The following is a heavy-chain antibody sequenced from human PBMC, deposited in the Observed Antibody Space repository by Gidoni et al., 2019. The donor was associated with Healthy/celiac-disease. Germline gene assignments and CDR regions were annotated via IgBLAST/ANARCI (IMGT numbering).Heavy chain of an antibody. D-gene: IGHD3-10*01. J-gene: IGHJ4*02. CDR2: ITAYNGNT. CDR3: ARGDEVRGVIIEFDY. CDR1: GYTFTSYG. V-gene: IGHV1-18*01. Sequence: QIQLVQSGAEEKKPGASVKVSCKASGYTFTSYGSSGVRQAPGQGLEWMGWITAYNGNTNYAQKLQGRVTMTTDTSTSTAYMELRSLRSDDTAVYYCARGDEVRGVIIEFDYWGQGTLVTVSS.